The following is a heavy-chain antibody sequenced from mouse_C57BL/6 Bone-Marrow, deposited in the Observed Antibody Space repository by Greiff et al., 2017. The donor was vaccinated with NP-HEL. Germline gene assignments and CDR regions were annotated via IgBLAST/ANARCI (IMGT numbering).Heavy chain of an antibody. CDR3: ARGMITTGEYYFDY. J-gene: IGHJ2*01. Sequence: VQLQQSGPGMVKPSQSLSLTCTVTGYSITSGYDWHWIRHFPGNKLEWMGYISYSGSTNYNPSLKSRISITHDTSKNHFFLKLNSVTTEDTATYYCARGMITTGEYYFDYWGQGTTLTVSS. D-gene: IGHD2-4*01. CDR1: GYSITSGYD. V-gene: IGHV3-1*01. CDR2: ISYSGST.